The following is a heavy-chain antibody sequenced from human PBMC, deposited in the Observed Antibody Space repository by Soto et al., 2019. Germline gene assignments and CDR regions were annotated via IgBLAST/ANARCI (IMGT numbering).Heavy chain of an antibody. Sequence: QVQLVQSGAEVKKPGASVKVSCKASGNTSTSYNRHWVRQPPGKGLEWMGIINPGGGSKSYPQKFQGRVTMTRDTSTSTVYMELSSLRSEDTAVYYCARDMVRPVYSSGWYATAFDYWGQGTLVTVSS. CDR3: ARDMVRPVYSSGWYATAFDY. CDR2: INPGGGSK. J-gene: IGHJ4*02. CDR1: GNTSTSYN. D-gene: IGHD6-19*01. V-gene: IGHV1-46*01.